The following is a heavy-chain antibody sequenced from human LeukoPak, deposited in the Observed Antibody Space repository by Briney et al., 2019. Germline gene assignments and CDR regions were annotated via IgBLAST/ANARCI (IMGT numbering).Heavy chain of an antibody. V-gene: IGHV4-59*01. Sequence: SETLSLTCTVSGGTISGYYWSWIRQPPEQGLEWIGYIHYSGSTDYNPSLKGRVTISLDMSKNQFSLKLSSVTAADTAVYYCARDGCSGGSCYRGGFDPWGQGTLVTVSS. CDR1: GGTISGYY. J-gene: IGHJ5*02. D-gene: IGHD2-15*01. CDR3: ARDGCSGGSCYRGGFDP. CDR2: IHYSGST.